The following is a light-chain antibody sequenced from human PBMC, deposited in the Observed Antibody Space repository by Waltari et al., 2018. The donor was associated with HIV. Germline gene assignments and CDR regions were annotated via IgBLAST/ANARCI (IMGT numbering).Light chain of an antibody. CDR1: SSNIGAGYH. V-gene: IGLV1-40*01. CDR3: QSHDSSLSGYV. J-gene: IGLJ1*01. Sequence: QSVLTQPPSVSGAPGQRVTISCTGSSSNIGAGYHVHWYQQLPGTAPKLLIYGNSKRPSGVPDRFSGSKSGTSSSLAITGLQAEDEADYHCQSHDSSLSGYVFGTVTKVTVL. CDR2: GNS.